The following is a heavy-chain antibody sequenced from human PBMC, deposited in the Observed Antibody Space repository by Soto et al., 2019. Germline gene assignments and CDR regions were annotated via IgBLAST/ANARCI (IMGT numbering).Heavy chain of an antibody. D-gene: IGHD2-15*01. J-gene: IGHJ4*02. V-gene: IGHV1-69*08. CDR2: IIPILGIA. CDR3: ARDCSGGSCYARLVY. CDR1: GGTFSSYT. Sequence: QVQLVQSGAEVKKPGSSVKVSCKASGGTFSSYTISWVRQAPGQGREWMGRIIPILGIANYAQKFQGRVTITADKSTSTAYMELSSLRSEDTAVYYCARDCSGGSCYARLVYWGQGTLVTVSS.